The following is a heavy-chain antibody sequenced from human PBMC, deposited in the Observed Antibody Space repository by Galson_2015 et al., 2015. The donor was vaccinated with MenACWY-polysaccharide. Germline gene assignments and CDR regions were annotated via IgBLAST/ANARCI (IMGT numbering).Heavy chain of an antibody. J-gene: IGHJ4*02. CDR1: GLTFSSYW. CDR3: ATDEGMGTTIRGFDY. CDR2: INRDGTTI. Sequence: SLRLSCAASGLTFSSYWMHWVRQTSGKGLVWVSRINRDGTTINYADSVKGRFTISRDNAKNTLYLQMNSLRAEDTAVYYCATDEGMGTTIRGFDYWGQGTLVTVSS. D-gene: IGHD1-7*01. V-gene: IGHV3-74*01.